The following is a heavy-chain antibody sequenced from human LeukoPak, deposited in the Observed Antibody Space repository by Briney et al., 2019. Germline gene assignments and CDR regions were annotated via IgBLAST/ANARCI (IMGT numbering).Heavy chain of an antibody. Sequence: SETLSLTCTVSGGSISSYYWSWIRQPPGKGLEWIGYIYYSGSTNYNPSLKSRVTLSVDTSKNHFSLRLSSVTAAGTAVYYCARRRGRTFYFDYWGQGTLVTVSS. CDR2: IYYSGST. J-gene: IGHJ4*02. CDR3: ARRRGRTFYFDY. V-gene: IGHV4-59*08. D-gene: IGHD3-16*01. CDR1: GGSISSYY.